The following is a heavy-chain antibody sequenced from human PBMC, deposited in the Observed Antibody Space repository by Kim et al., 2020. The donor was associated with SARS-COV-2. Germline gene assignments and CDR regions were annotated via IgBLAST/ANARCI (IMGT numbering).Heavy chain of an antibody. J-gene: IGHJ4*02. D-gene: IGHD3-10*01. CDR3: ARSAGRASWHQFDY. CDR2: IFYSGGT. CDR1: SDSFSAYY. Sequence: SETLSLTCIVSSDSFSAYYWSWIRQIPGKRLEWIGYIFYSGGTNYNPSLKSRATISWDTSRNQFSLDLTSVTQADTAVYYCARSAGRASWHQFDYWGQGVLVTVSS. V-gene: IGHV4-59*01.